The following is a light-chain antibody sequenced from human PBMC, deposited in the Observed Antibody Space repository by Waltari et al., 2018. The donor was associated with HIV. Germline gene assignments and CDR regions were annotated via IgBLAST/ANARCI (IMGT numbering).Light chain of an antibody. CDR3: SSYTATTAIL. V-gene: IGLV2-14*01. Sequence: QSVLTQPASVSGSPGQSITISCTGTNSDVGDYNYVSWYQQTPGKAPKLLISEVTHRPSGISSRFSGFKSGNTASMTISGLQAEDEADYYCSSYTATTAILFGGGTKVTVL. J-gene: IGLJ3*02. CDR1: NSDVGDYNY. CDR2: EVT.